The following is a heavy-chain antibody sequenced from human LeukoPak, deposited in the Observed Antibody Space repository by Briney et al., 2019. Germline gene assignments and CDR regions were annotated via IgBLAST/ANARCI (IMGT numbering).Heavy chain of an antibody. CDR2: ISYDGSNK. J-gene: IGHJ4*02. Sequence: GGSLRLSCAASGFTFSSYAMHWVRQAPGKGLEWVAVISYDGSNKYYADSVKGRFTISRDNAKNSLYLQMNSLRAEDTAIYYCTRDYRGTFDYWGQGTLVTVSS. CDR1: GFTFSSYA. CDR3: TRDYRGTFDY. D-gene: IGHD1-26*01. V-gene: IGHV3-30-3*01.